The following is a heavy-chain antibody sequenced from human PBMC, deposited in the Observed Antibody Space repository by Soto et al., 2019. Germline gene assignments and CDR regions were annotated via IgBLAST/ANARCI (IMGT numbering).Heavy chain of an antibody. CDR2: FYYSGNT. J-gene: IGHJ6*02. V-gene: IGHV4-39*07. D-gene: IGHD5-18*01. Sequence: SETLSLTCPVSGGSISSSSYYWGWIRQPPGKGLEWIGSFYYSGNTSYSPSLKSRVAISLDTSKNQFSLSLNFVTAADTAVYYCARGRGYSYGLDPWGQGTTVTVSS. CDR3: ARGRGYSYGLDP. CDR1: GGSISSSSYY.